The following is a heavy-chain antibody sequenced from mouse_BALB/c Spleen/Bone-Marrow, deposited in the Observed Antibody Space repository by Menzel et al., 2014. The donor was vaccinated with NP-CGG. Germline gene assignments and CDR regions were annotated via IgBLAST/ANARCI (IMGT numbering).Heavy chain of an antibody. CDR1: GFDFSRFW. CDR3: AGLGYYGYFAY. D-gene: IGHD2-3*01. CDR2: INPDSSTI. V-gene: IGHV4-1*02. J-gene: IGHJ2*01. Sequence: EVQGVESGGGLVQPGGSLKLSCAASGFDFSRFWMSWVRQAPGKGLEWIGEINPDSSTINYTPSLKDKFIISRDNAKNTLYLQMNKVRSEDTALYYCAGLGYYGYFAYWGQGTTLSVSS.